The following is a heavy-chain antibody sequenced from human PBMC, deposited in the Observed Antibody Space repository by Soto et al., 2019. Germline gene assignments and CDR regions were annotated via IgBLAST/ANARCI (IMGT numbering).Heavy chain of an antibody. Sequence: PGGSLRLSCSVSGFTFSSYAMHWVRQAPGKGLEYVSAISSNGGSTYYADSVKGRFTISRDNSKNTLYLQMSSLRAEDTAVYYCVKDRRYYDSSGYYYHAFDIWGQGTMVTVSS. CDR3: VKDRRYYDSSGYYYHAFDI. J-gene: IGHJ3*02. D-gene: IGHD3-22*01. V-gene: IGHV3-64D*06. CDR1: GFTFSSYA. CDR2: ISSNGGST.